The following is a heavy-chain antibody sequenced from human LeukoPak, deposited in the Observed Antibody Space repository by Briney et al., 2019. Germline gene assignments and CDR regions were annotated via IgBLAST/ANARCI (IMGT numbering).Heavy chain of an antibody. CDR3: ARSKVGATGIDY. J-gene: IGHJ4*02. Sequence: GGSLRLSCAASGFTFSNYWMHWVRQAPGKGLVWVSSISSSSSYIYYADSVKGRFTISRDNAKNSLYLQMNSLRAEDTAVYYCARSKVGATGIDYWGQGTLVTVSS. D-gene: IGHD1-26*01. CDR1: GFTFSNYW. CDR2: ISSSSSYI. V-gene: IGHV3-21*01.